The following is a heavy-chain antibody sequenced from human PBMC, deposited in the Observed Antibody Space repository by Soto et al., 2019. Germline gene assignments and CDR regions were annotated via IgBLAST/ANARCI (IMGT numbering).Heavy chain of an antibody. CDR2: TYYRSKWYN. D-gene: IGHD2-15*01. CDR3: AREMIVVVAAYYYYYGMDV. J-gene: IGHJ6*02. V-gene: IGHV6-1*01. Sequence: SPTLSLTCAISGDSVSSNSAAWNWIRQSPSRGLEWLGRTYYRSKWYNDYAVSVKSRITINPDTSKNQFSLQLNSVTPEDTAVYYCAREMIVVVAAYYYYYGMDVWGQGTTVTVSS. CDR1: GDSVSSNSAA.